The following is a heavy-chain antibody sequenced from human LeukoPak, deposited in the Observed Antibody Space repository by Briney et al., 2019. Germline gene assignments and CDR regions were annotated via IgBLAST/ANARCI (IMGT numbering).Heavy chain of an antibody. Sequence: PSETLSLTCTVSGGSISSGSYYWSWIRQPAGKGLEWIGRIYTSGSTNYNPSLKSRVTISVDTSKNQFSLKLSSVTAADTAVYYCARLRGLYGSGSYGLDYWGQGTLVTVSS. J-gene: IGHJ4*02. CDR2: IYTSGST. CDR1: GGSISSGSYY. V-gene: IGHV4-61*02. CDR3: ARLRGLYGSGSYGLDY. D-gene: IGHD3-10*01.